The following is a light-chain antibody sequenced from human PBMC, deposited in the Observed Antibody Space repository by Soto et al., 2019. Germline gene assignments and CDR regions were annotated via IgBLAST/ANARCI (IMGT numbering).Light chain of an antibody. J-gene: IGKJ1*01. Sequence: EIVLTQSPGTLSLSPGERATLSCRASQSVTSNALAWYQQKPGQAPRLLIYRASTRATGIPDRFSGSGSGTDFTLTISRLQPEDFAVYYCQQYGSSPWTFGQGTKVDIK. CDR2: RAS. V-gene: IGKV3-20*01. CDR3: QQYGSSPWT. CDR1: QSVTSNA.